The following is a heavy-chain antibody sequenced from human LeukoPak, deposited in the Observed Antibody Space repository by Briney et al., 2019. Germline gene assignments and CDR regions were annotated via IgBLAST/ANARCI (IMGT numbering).Heavy chain of an antibody. CDR2: INAGNGNT. Sequence: ASVKVSCKASGYTFTGYYMHWVRQAPGQRLEWMGWINAGNGNTKYSQKFQGRVTITRDTSASTAYMELSSLRSEDTAVYYCARFRAAAGNFDYWGQGTLVTVSS. CDR3: ARFRAAAGNFDY. V-gene: IGHV1-3*01. D-gene: IGHD6-13*01. CDR1: GYTFTGYY. J-gene: IGHJ4*02.